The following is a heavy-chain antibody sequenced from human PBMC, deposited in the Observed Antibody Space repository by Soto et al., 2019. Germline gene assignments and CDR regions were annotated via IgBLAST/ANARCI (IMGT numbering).Heavy chain of an antibody. V-gene: IGHV4-34*01. J-gene: IGHJ6*02. CDR3: ARLYSPGYYYYGMDV. Sequence: PSETLSLTCAVYGGSFSGYYWSWIRQPPGKGLEWIGEINHSGSTNYNPSPKSRVTISVDTSKNQFSLKLSSVTAADTAVYYCARLYSPGYYYYGMDVWGQGTTVTVSS. D-gene: IGHD2-15*01. CDR2: INHSGST. CDR1: GGSFSGYY.